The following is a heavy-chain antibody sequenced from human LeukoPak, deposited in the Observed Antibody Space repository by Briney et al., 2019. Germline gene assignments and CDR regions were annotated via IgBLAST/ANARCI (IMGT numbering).Heavy chain of an antibody. CDR2: IYYSGST. J-gene: IGHJ6*03. CDR3: ARDRAVVSSWSYYYYYYMDV. Sequence: SETLSLTCTVSGNSISSGDNYWGWIRQPPGKGLEWIGSIYYSGSTYYNPSLKSRVTISVDTSKNQFSLKLSSVTAADTAVYYCARDRAVVSSWSYYYYYYMDVWGKGTTVTVSS. CDR1: GNSISSGDNY. D-gene: IGHD6-13*01. V-gene: IGHV4-39*07.